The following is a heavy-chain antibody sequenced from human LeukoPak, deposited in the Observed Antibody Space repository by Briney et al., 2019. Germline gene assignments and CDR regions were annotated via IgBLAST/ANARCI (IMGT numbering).Heavy chain of an antibody. J-gene: IGHJ4*02. V-gene: IGHV1-2*02. CDR1: GYTFTGYY. CDR3: ARDRGIAAAPDY. CDR2: INPNSGGT. Sequence: ASVKVSCKASGYTFTGYYMHWVRQAPGQGLEWMGWINPNSGGTNYAQKFQGRVTMTRDTSISTAYMELSRLRSDDTAVYYCARDRGIAAAPDYWGQGTLVTVSS. D-gene: IGHD6-13*01.